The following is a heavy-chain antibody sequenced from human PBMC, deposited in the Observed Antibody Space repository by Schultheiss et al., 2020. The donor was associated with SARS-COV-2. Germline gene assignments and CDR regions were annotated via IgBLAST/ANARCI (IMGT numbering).Heavy chain of an antibody. CDR2: IYYSGST. Sequence: SETLSLTCTVSGGSISSGDYYWSWIRQPPGKGLEWIGYIYYSGSTYYNPSLKSRVTISVDTSKNQFSLKLSSVTAADTAVYYCARDSRYSSTYGMDVWGQGTTVTVSS. J-gene: IGHJ6*02. V-gene: IGHV4-30-4*01. D-gene: IGHD6-13*01. CDR1: GGSISSGDYY. CDR3: ARDSRYSSTYGMDV.